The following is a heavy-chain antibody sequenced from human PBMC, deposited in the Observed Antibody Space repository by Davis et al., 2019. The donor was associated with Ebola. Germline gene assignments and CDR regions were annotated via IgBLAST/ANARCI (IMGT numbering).Heavy chain of an antibody. D-gene: IGHD5-24*01. CDR3: AREARWDRYYFDY. J-gene: IGHJ4*02. V-gene: IGHV3-7*01. Sequence: GESLKISCAASGFTFSSYWMSWVRQAPGKGLEWVANIKQDGSEKYYVDSVKGRFTISRDNAKNSLYLQMNSLRAEDTAVYYCAREARWDRYYFDYWGQGTLVTVSS. CDR2: IKQDGSEK. CDR1: GFTFSSYW.